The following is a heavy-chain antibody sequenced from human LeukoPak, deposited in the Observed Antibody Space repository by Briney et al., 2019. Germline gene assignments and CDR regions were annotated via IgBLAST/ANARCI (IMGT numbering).Heavy chain of an antibody. CDR2: INPNSGGT. J-gene: IGHJ4*02. Sequence: ASVKVSCKASGYTFTDYYMHWVRQAPGQGLEWMGWINPNSGGTDYAQKFQGRVTMTRDTSISTAYMELSSLRSDDTAVYYCARGGFCGSTSCYLFDYWGQGTLVTVSP. V-gene: IGHV1-2*02. CDR3: ARGGFCGSTSCYLFDY. D-gene: IGHD2-2*01. CDR1: GYTFTDYY.